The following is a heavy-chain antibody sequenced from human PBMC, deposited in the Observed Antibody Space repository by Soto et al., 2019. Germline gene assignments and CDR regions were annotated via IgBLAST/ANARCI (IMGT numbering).Heavy chain of an antibody. D-gene: IGHD2-2*02. J-gene: IGHJ5*02. CDR3: ASLGYCSSTSCDNPDRTDLFDP. CDR1: GGSISSGDYY. CDR2: IYYSGST. V-gene: IGHV4-30-4*01. Sequence: SETLSLTCTVSGGSISSGDYYWSWIRQPPGKGLEWIGYIYYSGSTYYNPSLKSRVTISVDTSKNQFSLKLSSVTAADTAVYYCASLGYCSSTSCDNPDRTDLFDPWGQGTLVTVSS.